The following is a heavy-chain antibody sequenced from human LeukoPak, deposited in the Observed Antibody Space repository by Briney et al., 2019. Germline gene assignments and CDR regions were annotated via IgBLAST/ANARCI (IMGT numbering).Heavy chain of an antibody. CDR2: INHSGST. J-gene: IGHJ6*03. CDR3: ARGPHMDV. CDR1: GGSFSGYY. Sequence: SETLSLTCAVYGGSFSGYYWSWIRQPPGEGLEWIGEINHSGSTNYNLSLKSRVTISVDTSKNQFSLKLSSVTAADTAVYYCARGPHMDVWGKGTPVTVSS. V-gene: IGHV4-34*01.